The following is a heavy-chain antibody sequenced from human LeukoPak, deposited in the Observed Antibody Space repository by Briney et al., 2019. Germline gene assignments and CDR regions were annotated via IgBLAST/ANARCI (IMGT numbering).Heavy chain of an antibody. CDR2: IYPGDSDT. D-gene: IGHD3-16*01. V-gene: IGHV5-51*01. Sequence: GESLKISCKGSGYRFTDFWIGWVRQMPGKGLEWMGIIYPGDSDTRYSPSFQGQVTISAHRSISTAYLQWSSLKASDTAMYYCATTGPFGGDYWGQGTLVTVSS. J-gene: IGHJ4*02. CDR3: ATTGPFGGDY. CDR1: GYRFTDFW.